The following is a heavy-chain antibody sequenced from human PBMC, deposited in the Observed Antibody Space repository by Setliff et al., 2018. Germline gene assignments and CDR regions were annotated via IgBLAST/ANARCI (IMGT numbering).Heavy chain of an antibody. CDR1: GDTFSTYA. CDR2: INTHDGGT. Sequence: ASVKVSCKASGDTFSTYALSWVRQAPGQGLEWMGGINTHDGGTNYAQKVQGRITLTIDTSTSTAYMELRSLRSDDTAVYYCARDPQREVYQYGMDVWGQGTTVTVSS. CDR3: ARDPQREVYQYGMDV. D-gene: IGHD6-19*01. J-gene: IGHJ6*02. V-gene: IGHV1-18*01.